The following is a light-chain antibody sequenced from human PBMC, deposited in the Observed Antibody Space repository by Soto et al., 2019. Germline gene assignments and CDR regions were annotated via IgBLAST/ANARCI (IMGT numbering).Light chain of an antibody. CDR3: QQYGSSPPIP. Sequence: TQTTDNPSVSTGESGTLSCRASQSVGPNLVWYQQKLGQAPRLLMYGVSTRATGVPARFSGSGSGTEFTLTISRLEPEDFAVYYWQQYGSSPPIPFGQGTRLEI. CDR1: QSVGPN. V-gene: IGKV3-20*01. CDR2: GVS. J-gene: IGKJ5*01.